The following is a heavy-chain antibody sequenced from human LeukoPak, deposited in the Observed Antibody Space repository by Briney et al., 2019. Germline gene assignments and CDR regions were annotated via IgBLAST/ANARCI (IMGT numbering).Heavy chain of an antibody. CDR2: INSDGSST. D-gene: IGHD5/OR15-5a*01. V-gene: IGHV3-74*01. CDR1: GFTLSSYW. CDR3: PRSPITPPNKVSTYYFDY. Sequence: GGSLRLSCAASGFTLSSYWMNRFRQAPGKGLVWVSRINSDGSSTSYADSVKGRFTISRDNAKNTLYLQMNSLRAEDTAVYYCPRSPITPPNKVSTYYFDYWGQGTLVTVSS. J-gene: IGHJ4*02.